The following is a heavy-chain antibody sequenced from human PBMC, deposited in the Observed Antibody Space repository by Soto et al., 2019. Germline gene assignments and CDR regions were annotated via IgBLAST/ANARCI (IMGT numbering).Heavy chain of an antibody. Sequence: PSETLSLTCTVSGVSISSSSYYWGWIRQPQGKGLEWIGSIYYSWSTYYNPSLKSRVTISVDTSKNQFSLKLSSVTAADTAVYYCARQIFRQWHPLGYGMDVWGQGTTVTVSS. CDR3: ARQIFRQWHPLGYGMDV. CDR2: IYYSWST. CDR1: GVSISSSSYY. D-gene: IGHD6-19*01. J-gene: IGHJ6*02. V-gene: IGHV4-39*01.